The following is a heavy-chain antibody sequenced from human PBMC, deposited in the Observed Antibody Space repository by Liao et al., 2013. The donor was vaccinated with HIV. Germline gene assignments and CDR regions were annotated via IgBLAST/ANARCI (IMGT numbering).Heavy chain of an antibody. CDR3: ARNSDFLWGVGRVLVGY. CDR1: GGSFNDFY. D-gene: IGHD2/OR15-2a*01. CDR2: IYVSGST. J-gene: IGHJ4*01. V-gene: IGHV4-59*10. Sequence: QVQLQQWGAGLLKPSETLSLTCAVYGGSFNDFYWNWIRQPAGKGLEWIGRIYVSGSTTYNPSLKSRVTMYVDKSKNQFSLKLTSLSAADTAVYYCARNSDFLWGVGRVLVGYWG.